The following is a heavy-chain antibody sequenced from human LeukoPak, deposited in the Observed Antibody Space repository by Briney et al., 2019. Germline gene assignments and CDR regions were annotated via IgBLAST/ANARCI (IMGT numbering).Heavy chain of an antibody. CDR1: GYSITSGYH. D-gene: IGHD3-22*01. CDR3: ARHNLYDSSGGGRYYFDY. CDR2: ISHSGST. Sequence: SETLSLTCAVSGYSITSGYHWGWIRQPPGKGLEWIGSISHSGSTYYNPSLKSRVTISVDTSKNQFSVKLRSVTAADTAVYYCARHNLYDSSGGGRYYFDYWSQGTLVTVSS. V-gene: IGHV4-38-2*01. J-gene: IGHJ4*02.